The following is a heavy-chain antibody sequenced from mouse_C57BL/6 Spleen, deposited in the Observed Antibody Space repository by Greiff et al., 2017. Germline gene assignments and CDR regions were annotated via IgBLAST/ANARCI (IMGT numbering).Heavy chain of an antibody. Sequence: QVQLKQPGPELVKPGASVTLSCKASGYTFTSYYMHWVQQRPGQGLEWIGNINPSTGGNNYTEKFKSKPTLHVDKYSSTSFMQLYSLTSDDSAFYYCATTLNLYYFDYWGKGTTLTVSS. CDR1: GYTFTSYY. J-gene: IGHJ2*01. V-gene: IGHV1-53*01. CDR2: INPSTGGN. CDR3: ATTLNLYYFDY.